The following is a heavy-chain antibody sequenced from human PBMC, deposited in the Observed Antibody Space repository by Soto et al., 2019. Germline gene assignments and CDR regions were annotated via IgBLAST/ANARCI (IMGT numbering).Heavy chain of an antibody. V-gene: IGHV4-59*01. CDR3: ASSIVIGSGSYNYYYMDV. CDR2: IYYSGST. D-gene: IGHD3-10*01. CDR1: GGSISSYY. J-gene: IGHJ6*03. Sequence: SETLSLTCTVSGGSISSYYWSWIRQPPGKGLEWIGYIYYSGSTNYNPSLKSRVTISVDTSKNQFSLKLSSVTAADTAVYYCASSIVIGSGSYNYYYMDVWGKGTTVTGS.